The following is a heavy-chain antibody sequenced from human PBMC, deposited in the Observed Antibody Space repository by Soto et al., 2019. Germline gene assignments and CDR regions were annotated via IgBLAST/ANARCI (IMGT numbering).Heavy chain of an antibody. V-gene: IGHV3-30*18. D-gene: IGHD1-1*01. CDR1: GFTFGRYG. CDR3: AKETIQVGGPNYFDY. Sequence: PGGSLRLSCGASGFTFGRYGMHWVRQAPGMGLEWVAVISWDGLAQYYGDSVRGRFTISRDNSQSTLYLQMNSLRTEDTAIYYCAKETIQVGGPNYFDYWGQGVLVTVSS. J-gene: IGHJ4*02. CDR2: ISWDGLAQ.